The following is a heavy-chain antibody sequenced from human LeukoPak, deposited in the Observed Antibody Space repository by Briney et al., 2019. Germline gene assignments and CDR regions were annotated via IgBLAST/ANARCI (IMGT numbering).Heavy chain of an antibody. V-gene: IGHV3-23*01. CDR1: GFTFSSYA. Sequence: GGSLRLSCAASGFTFSSYAMIWVRQAPGKGLEWVSFISGGGGNTYYADSVKGRFTISRDNSKNTLYLRMNSLRAEDTAVYYCAKVPYYDFWSAYSWFDPWGQGTLVTVSS. J-gene: IGHJ5*02. CDR2: ISGGGGNT. D-gene: IGHD3-3*01. CDR3: AKVPYYDFWSAYSWFDP.